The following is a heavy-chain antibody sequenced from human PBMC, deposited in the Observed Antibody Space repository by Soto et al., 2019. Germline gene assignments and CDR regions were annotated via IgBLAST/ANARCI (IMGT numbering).Heavy chain of an antibody. V-gene: IGHV3-21*01. D-gene: IGHD4-4*01. CDR2: INSSSSYI. CDR1: GFTFSSYS. CDR3: ARLRTIDCSNSRWDWFDP. Sequence: ESGGGLVKPGGSLSLSCAASGFTFSSYSMNWVRQAPGKGLEWVSSINSSSSYIYYADSVKGRFTISRHNAKNSLDLQMNSLSAEDTDVYYCARLRTIDCSNSRWDWFDPWGQGTLVAVAS. J-gene: IGHJ5*02.